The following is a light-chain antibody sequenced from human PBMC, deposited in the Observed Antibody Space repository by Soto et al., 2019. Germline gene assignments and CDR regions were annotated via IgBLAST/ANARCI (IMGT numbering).Light chain of an antibody. J-gene: IGKJ2*01. V-gene: IGKV3-20*01. Sequence: VLTQSPGTLSLSPGERASLSCRTSQTVRSGYLAWYQQKPGQAPRLLIYGGSNRATGIPDRFSGSGSATHFTLTISRLEPEDSAVYYCQQYDNSPMYTFGQGTKLEIK. CDR3: QQYDNSPMYT. CDR1: QTVRSGY. CDR2: GGS.